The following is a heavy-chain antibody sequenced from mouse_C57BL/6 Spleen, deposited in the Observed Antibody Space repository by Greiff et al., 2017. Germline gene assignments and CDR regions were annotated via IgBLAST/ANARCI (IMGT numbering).Heavy chain of an antibody. Sequence: QVQLQQPGAELVKPGASVKLSCKASGYTFTSYWMHWVKQRPGQGLEWIGRIHPNSGSTNYNEKFQSKATLTVDTSSSTAYMQLSSLTSEDSAVYYCARNGDDYDEEALAYWGQGTLVTVSA. CDR1: GYTFTSYW. CDR2: IHPNSGST. D-gene: IGHD2-4*01. CDR3: ARNGDDYDEEALAY. V-gene: IGHV1-64*01. J-gene: IGHJ3*01.